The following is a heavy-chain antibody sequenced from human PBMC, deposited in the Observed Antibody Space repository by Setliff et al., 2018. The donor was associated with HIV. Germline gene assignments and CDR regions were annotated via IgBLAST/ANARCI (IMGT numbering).Heavy chain of an antibody. Sequence: SETLSLTCTVSGDSIISGDYYWSWIRQSPGKGLEWIVHIHYKGNIDYNASLKSRLAISSDTSKNQFSLNLSSVIAADTAIYFCARFTVVVFGAGEPSWFDPWGQGILVTVSS. CDR2: IHYKGNI. V-gene: IGHV4-30-4*08. CDR1: GDSIISGDYY. CDR3: ARFTVVVFGAGEPSWFDP. D-gene: IGHD2-15*01. J-gene: IGHJ5*02.